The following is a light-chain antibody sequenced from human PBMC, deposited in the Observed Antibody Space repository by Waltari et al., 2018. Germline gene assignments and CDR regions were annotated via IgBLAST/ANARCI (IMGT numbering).Light chain of an antibody. V-gene: IGLV3-25*03. J-gene: IGLJ3*02. CDR3: QSADSSGSYWP. CDR2: QDT. Sequence: SYELTQPPSVSVSPGQTARITCSGDALPKQYAYWYQQKPGQAPVMVIHQDTERPSGIPERFSGSSSGTTVTLTISEVQAEDEADYYCQSADSSGSYWPFGGGTKLTVL. CDR1: ALPKQY.